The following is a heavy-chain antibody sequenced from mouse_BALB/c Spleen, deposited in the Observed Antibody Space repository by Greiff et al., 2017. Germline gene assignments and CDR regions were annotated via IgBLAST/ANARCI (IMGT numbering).Heavy chain of an antibody. CDR1: GYTFTSYW. D-gene: IGHD2-4*01. V-gene: IGHV1-87*01. CDR2: IYPGDGDT. J-gene: IGHJ3*01. Sequence: QVQLKESGAELARPGASVKLSCKASGYTFTSYWMQWVKQRPGQGLEWIGAIYPGDGDTRYTQKFKGKATLTADKSSSTAYMQLSSLASEDSAVYYCARETYDYDGAYWGQGTLVTVSA. CDR3: ARETYDYDGAY.